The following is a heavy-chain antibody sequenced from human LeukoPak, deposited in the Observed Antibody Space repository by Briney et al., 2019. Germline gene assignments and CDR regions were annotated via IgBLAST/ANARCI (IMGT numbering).Heavy chain of an antibody. Sequence: GGSLRLSCAASGFTFSSYEMNWVRQAPGKGLEWVSYIGSSGSTIYYADSVKGRFTISRDNAKNSLYLKMNSLRAEDTAVYYCASPPKIHYYGSGSNAFDIWGQGTMVTVSS. D-gene: IGHD3-10*01. CDR3: ASPPKIHYYGSGSNAFDI. J-gene: IGHJ3*02. V-gene: IGHV3-48*03. CDR2: IGSSGSTI. CDR1: GFTFSSYE.